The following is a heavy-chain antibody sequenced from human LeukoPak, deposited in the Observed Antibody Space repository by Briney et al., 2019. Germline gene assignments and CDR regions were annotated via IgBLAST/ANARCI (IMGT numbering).Heavy chain of an antibody. J-gene: IGHJ2*01. D-gene: IGHD6-13*01. CDR3: AKDIGTGGTGWYFDL. Sequence: GGSLRLSCAASGFTLDDYVMHWVRQAPGKGLEWVSGISWNSVSIGYADSVKGRFTISRDNAKNSLYLQMSSLRADDTALYYCAKDIGTGGTGWYFDLWGRGTLVTVSS. V-gene: IGHV3-9*01. CDR1: GFTLDDYV. CDR2: ISWNSVSI.